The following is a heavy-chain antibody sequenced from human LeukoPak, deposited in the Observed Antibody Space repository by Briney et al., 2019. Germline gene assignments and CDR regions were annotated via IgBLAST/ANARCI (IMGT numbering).Heavy chain of an antibody. D-gene: IGHD6-13*01. CDR1: GGSISSYY. J-gene: IGHJ5*02. CDR3: ARGVAAPGTGGLSWFDP. V-gene: IGHV4-59*01. Sequence: PSETLSLTCTVSGGSISSYYWSWIRQPPGKGLEWIGYIYYTGSTNYNPSLKSQVTISVDTSKNQFSLKLSFVTAADTAVYYCARGVAAPGTGGLSWFDPWGQGTLVTVSS. CDR2: IYYTGST.